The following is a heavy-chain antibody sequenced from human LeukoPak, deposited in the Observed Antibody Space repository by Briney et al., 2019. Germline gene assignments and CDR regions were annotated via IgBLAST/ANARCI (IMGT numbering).Heavy chain of an antibody. CDR3: ARESLKPFDY. J-gene: IGHJ4*02. CDR2: ISSSDNTI. CDR1: GFIFSDYY. V-gene: IGHV3-11*01. Sequence: GGSLRPSCAASGFIFSDYYMSWIRQAPGKGLEWVSYISSSDNTIYYADSVKGRFTISRDNAQNSLYLQMNSLRAEDTAVYYCARESLKPFDYWGQGTLVTVSS. D-gene: IGHD5/OR15-5a*01.